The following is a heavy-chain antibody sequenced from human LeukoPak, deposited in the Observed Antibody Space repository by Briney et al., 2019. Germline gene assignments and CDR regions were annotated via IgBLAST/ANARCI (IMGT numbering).Heavy chain of an antibody. Sequence: AGGSLRLSCAASGFTFSSYAMHWVRQAPGKGLEWVAVISYDGSNKYYADSVKGRFTISRDNSKNTLYLQMNSLRAEDKAVYYCARDLSSGYYRGFDYWGQGTLVTVSS. V-gene: IGHV3-30*04. CDR1: GFTFSSYA. CDR2: ISYDGSNK. D-gene: IGHD3-22*01. J-gene: IGHJ4*02. CDR3: ARDLSSGYYRGFDY.